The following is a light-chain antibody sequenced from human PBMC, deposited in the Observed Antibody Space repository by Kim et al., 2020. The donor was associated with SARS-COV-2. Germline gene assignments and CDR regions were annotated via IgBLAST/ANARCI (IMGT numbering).Light chain of an antibody. CDR2: LGS. CDR3: MQALQTPLT. V-gene: IGKV2-28*01. Sequence: DTVMTQSPLSLPVTPGEPASISCRSSQSLLHSNGYNYLVWYLQKPGQSPQLLIYLGSNRASGVPDRFSGSGSGADFTLKISREEAEDVGFYYCMQALQTPLTFGGGTKVDI. J-gene: IGKJ4*01. CDR1: QSLLHSNGYNY.